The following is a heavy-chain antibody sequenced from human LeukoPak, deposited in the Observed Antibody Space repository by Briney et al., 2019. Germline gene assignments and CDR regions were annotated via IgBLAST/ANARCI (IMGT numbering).Heavy chain of an antibody. V-gene: IGHV3-23*01. Sequence: GGSLRLSCAASGFTFSSYVMNWVRQAPGKGLEWVSAISASGGSTYYADSVKGRFTISRDNSKNALYLQMSSLRAEDTAVYYCAKGGGYEAQYYYYYLDVWGKGTTVTISS. CDR1: GFTFSSYV. CDR2: ISASGGST. J-gene: IGHJ6*03. D-gene: IGHD5-12*01. CDR3: AKGGGYEAQYYYYYLDV.